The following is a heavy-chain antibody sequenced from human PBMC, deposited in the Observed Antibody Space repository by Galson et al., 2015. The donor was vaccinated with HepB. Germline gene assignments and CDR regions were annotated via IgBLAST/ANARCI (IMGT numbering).Heavy chain of an antibody. CDR1: GFTFSDYY. Sequence: SLRLSCAASGFTFSDYYMSWFRQAPGKGLEWVSYIRNSVNTIFYADSVKGRFTISGDNAKNSLYLQMNSLRAEDTAVYYCAREVAAPATAFDFWGLGTLVTVSS. CDR3: AREVAAPATAFDF. V-gene: IGHV3-11*01. J-gene: IGHJ4*02. D-gene: IGHD6-13*01. CDR2: IRNSVNTI.